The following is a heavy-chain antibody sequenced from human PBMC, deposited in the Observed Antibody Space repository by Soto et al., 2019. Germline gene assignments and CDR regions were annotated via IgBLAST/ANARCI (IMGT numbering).Heavy chain of an antibody. J-gene: IGHJ6*02. D-gene: IGHD6-13*01. CDR1: GFTFSSYS. CDR2: ISSSSSYI. CDR3: ARYTYTSRYSYYGMDV. V-gene: IGHV3-21*01. Sequence: GGSLRLSCAASGFTFSSYSMNWVRQAPGKGLEWVSSISSSSSYIYYADSVKGRFTISRDNAKNSLYLQMNSLRAEDTAVYYCARYTYTSRYSYYGMDVWGHGTTGTVSS.